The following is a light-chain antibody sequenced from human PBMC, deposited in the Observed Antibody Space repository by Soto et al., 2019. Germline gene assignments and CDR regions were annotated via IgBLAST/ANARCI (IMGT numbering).Light chain of an antibody. CDR2: EAS. Sequence: EIVLTQSPATLSLSPGERATLSCRASQSVSTYLAWYQQKPGHAPRLLIYEASNRATGIPARCSGSGSGTDFTLTISSLEPEDFAVYYCQQRNIWPPLFTFGPGTKVDVK. V-gene: IGKV3-11*01. CDR1: QSVSTY. CDR3: QQRNIWPPLFT. J-gene: IGKJ3*01.